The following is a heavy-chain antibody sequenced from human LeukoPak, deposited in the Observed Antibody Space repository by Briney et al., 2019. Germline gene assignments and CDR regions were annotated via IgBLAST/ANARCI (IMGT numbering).Heavy chain of an antibody. CDR3: ARVRIDYYDSSGYYYDAFDI. Sequence: GGSLRLSCAASGFTFSSYDMHWVRQATGKGLEWVSAIGTAGDTYYPGSVKGRFTISRDNAKNSLYLQMNSLRDEDTAVYYCARVRIDYYDSSGYYYDAFDIWGQGTMVTVSS. D-gene: IGHD3-22*01. CDR1: GFTFSSYD. J-gene: IGHJ3*02. V-gene: IGHV3-13*04. CDR2: IGTAGDT.